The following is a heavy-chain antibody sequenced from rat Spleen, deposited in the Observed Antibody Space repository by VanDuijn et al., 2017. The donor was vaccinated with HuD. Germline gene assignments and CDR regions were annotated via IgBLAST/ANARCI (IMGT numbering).Heavy chain of an antibody. CDR1: GFSLTSYH. D-gene: IGHD1-11*01. CDR2: IWAGGGT. CDR3: ARQNPGGPQGFAY. J-gene: IGHJ3*01. Sequence: QVQLKESGPGLVQPSQTLSLTCTVSGFSLTSYHVSWVRQPPGKSLVWMGTIWAGGGTNYNSAVQSRLSISRDTSKSQVFLKMNSLQPEDTGTYYCARQNPGGPQGFAYWGQGTLVTVSS. V-gene: IGHV2-72*01.